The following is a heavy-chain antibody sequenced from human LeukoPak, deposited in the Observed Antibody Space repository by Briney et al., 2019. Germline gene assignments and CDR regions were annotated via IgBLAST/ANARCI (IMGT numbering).Heavy chain of an antibody. CDR2: IYYSGTS. CDR1: GGSISSTHYY. CDR3: ARLVVSNWYHEVLLGRDY. V-gene: IGHV4-39*01. Sequence: SETLSLTCTVSGGSISSTHYYWGWIRQPPGKGLEWIGTIYYSGTSYYNPSLKRRLTMSIDTSMKQFSLRLISLTAADTAVYYCARLVVSNWYHEVLLGRDYWGQGTLVTVSS. J-gene: IGHJ4*02. D-gene: IGHD6-13*01.